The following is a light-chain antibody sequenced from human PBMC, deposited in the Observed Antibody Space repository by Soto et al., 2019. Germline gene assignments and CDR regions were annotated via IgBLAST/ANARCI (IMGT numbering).Light chain of an antibody. V-gene: IGLV1-40*01. CDR3: QSYDNSLSGWV. CDR2: GNS. J-gene: IGLJ2*01. Sequence: QSVLTQPPSVSGAPGQRVTISCTGGSSNIGAGYDVHWYQQLPGTAPKVLIYGNSNRPSAVPDRFSGSKSATSASLAITGLQAEDEADYYCQSYDNSLSGWVFGGGTKLTVL. CDR1: SSNIGAGYD.